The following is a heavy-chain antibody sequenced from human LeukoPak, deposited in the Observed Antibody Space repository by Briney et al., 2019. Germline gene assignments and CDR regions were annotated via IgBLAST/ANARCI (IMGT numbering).Heavy chain of an antibody. V-gene: IGHV5-51*01. CDR2: IYPGDSNT. J-gene: IGHJ5*02. CDR3: ARNQLLWTWFDP. Sequence: NPGESLKISCKGSGYSFTSYWIGWVRQMPGKGLEWMGIIYPGDSNTRYSPSFQGQVTISADKSISTAYLQWSSLKAPDTAMYYCARNQLLWTWFDPWGQGTLVTVSS. D-gene: IGHD2-2*01. CDR1: GYSFTSYW.